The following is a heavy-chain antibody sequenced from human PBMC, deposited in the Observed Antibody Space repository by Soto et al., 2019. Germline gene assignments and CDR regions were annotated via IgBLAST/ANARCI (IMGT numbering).Heavy chain of an antibody. CDR1: GGTFSSYA. CDR3: AREGVGTPYYYYCMDV. V-gene: IGHV1-69*13. CDR2: IIPIFGTA. D-gene: IGHD2-21*02. Sequence: GASVKVSCKASGGTFSSYAISWVRQAPGQGLEWMGGIIPIFGTANYAQKFQGRVTITADESTSTAYMELSSLRSEDTAVYYCAREGVGTPYYYYCMDVWGQGTTVTVSS. J-gene: IGHJ6*02.